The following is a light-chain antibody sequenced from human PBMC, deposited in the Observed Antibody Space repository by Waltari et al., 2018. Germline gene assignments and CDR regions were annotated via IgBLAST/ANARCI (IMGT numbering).Light chain of an antibody. CDR3: SSYTNRRTWV. V-gene: IGLV2-18*02. CDR1: SSAFGTHHR. Sequence: QSALTPPPSVSGSPGQPVTIPCPGTSSAFGTHHRVLWYQQSPGTAPKLMIYGVSKRPSGVPDRFSGSKSGNTASLTISGLQAEDEADYYCSSYTNRRTWVFGGGTKLTVL. J-gene: IGLJ3*02. CDR2: GVS.